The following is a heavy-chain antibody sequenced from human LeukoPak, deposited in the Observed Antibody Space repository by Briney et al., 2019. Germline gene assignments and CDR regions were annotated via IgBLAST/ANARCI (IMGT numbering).Heavy chain of an antibody. Sequence: PGGSLRLSCAASGFTFSNYNINWIRQDPGKGLEWVSSISSGSTYIYYADSVRGRFTISRDNAKDSLFLQMNSLRAEDTAVYYCARVSCRTPSCYELHFDYWGQGTLVTVSS. J-gene: IGHJ4*02. V-gene: IGHV3-21*01. D-gene: IGHD2-2*01. CDR1: GFTFSNYN. CDR3: ARVSCRTPSCYELHFDY. CDR2: ISSGSTYI.